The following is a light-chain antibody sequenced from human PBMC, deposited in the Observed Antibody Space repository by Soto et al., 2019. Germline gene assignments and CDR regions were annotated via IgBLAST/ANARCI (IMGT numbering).Light chain of an antibody. J-gene: IGKJ1*01. CDR2: GAS. Sequence: DIQMTKSTSSLSASVGDRATISCRAIETIATSLNWYQQKPGRVPEVLIYGASRLQRGVPSRFTGSGYGTDFTLTISSRQPEDFATYYCQQENSFPWTFGQGTKVEIK. CDR1: ETIATS. V-gene: IGKV1-39*01. CDR3: QQENSFPWT.